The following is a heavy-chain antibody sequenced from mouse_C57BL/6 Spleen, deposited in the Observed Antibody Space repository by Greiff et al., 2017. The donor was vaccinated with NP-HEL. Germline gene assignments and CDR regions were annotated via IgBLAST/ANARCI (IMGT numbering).Heavy chain of an antibody. V-gene: IGHV1-61*01. CDR1: GYTFTSYW. Sequence: VQLKQPGAELVRPGSSVKLSCKASGYTFTSYWMDWVKQRPGQGLEWIGNIYPSDSETHYNQKFKDKATLTVDKSSSTAYMQLSSLTSEDSAVYYCARWGYDYDVAWFAYWGQGTLVTVSA. D-gene: IGHD2-4*01. J-gene: IGHJ3*01. CDR2: IYPSDSET. CDR3: ARWGYDYDVAWFAY.